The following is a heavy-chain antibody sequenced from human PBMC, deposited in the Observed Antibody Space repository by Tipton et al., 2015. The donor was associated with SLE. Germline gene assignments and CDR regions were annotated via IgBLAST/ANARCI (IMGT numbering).Heavy chain of an antibody. CDR2: INPNSGGT. D-gene: IGHD4-17*01. CDR3: ARDGARSDYVRWFDP. Sequence: QLVQSGPEVKKPGASVKVSCKASGYTFTGYYMHWVRQAPGQGLEWMGWINPNSGGTNYAQKFQGRVAMTRDTSISTAYMELSRLRSDDTAVYYCARDGARSDYVRWFDPWGQGTLVTVSS. CDR1: GYTFTGYY. J-gene: IGHJ5*02. V-gene: IGHV1-2*02.